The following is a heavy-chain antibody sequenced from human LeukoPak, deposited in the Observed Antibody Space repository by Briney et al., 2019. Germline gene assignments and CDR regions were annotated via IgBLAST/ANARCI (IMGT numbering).Heavy chain of an antibody. CDR2: INHSGST. Sequence: SETLSLTCAVYGGSFSGYYWSWIRQPPGKGLGWIGEINHSGSTNYNPSLKSRVTISVDTSKNQFSLKLSSVTAADTAVYYCARLPYSYGYYGGYYFDYWGQGTLVTVSS. V-gene: IGHV4-34*01. D-gene: IGHD5-18*01. J-gene: IGHJ4*02. CDR3: ARLPYSYGYYGGYYFDY. CDR1: GGSFSGYY.